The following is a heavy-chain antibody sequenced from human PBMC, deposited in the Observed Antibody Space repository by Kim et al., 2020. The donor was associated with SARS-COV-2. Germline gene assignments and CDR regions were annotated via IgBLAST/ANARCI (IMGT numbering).Heavy chain of an antibody. D-gene: IGHD6-25*01. CDR1: GGSISSSSYY. J-gene: IGHJ4*02. Sequence: SETLSLTCTVSGGSISSSSYYWGWIRQPPGKGLEWIGSIYYSGSTYYNPSLKSRVTISVDTSKNQFSLKLSSVTAADTAVYYCARLGRAVIAASVWGQGTLVTVSS. V-gene: IGHV4-39*01. CDR2: IYYSGST. CDR3: ARLGRAVIAASV.